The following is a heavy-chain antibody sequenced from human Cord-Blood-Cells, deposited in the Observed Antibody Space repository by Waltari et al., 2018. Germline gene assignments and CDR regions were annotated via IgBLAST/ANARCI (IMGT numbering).Heavy chain of an antibody. CDR1: GGSISSYY. J-gene: IGHJ6*02. CDR2: IYYSGST. CDR3: ARLLSGSYYYYYGMDV. D-gene: IGHD1-26*01. V-gene: IGHV4-59*01. Sequence: QVQLQESGPGLVKPSETLSLTCTVSGGSISSYYWRWIRQLPGKGLEWIGYIYYSGSTNYNPSLKSRVTISVDTSKNQFSLKLSSVTAADTAVYYCARLLSGSYYYYYGMDVWGQGTTVTVSS.